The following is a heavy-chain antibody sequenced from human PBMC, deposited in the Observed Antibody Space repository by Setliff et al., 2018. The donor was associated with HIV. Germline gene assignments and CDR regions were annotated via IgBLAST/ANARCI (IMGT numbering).Heavy chain of an antibody. CDR2: IYYSGFT. J-gene: IGHJ5*02. D-gene: IGHD3-3*01. CDR1: GGSISSYY. CDR3: ARTYYDFWSGSYSYKWFDP. Sequence: KTSETLSLTCTVSGGSISSYYWSWIRRPPGKGLEWIGYIYYSGFTNYNPSLKSRVTISIDTSKNQFSLKLSSVTAADTAFYYCARTYYDFWSGSYSYKWFDPWGQGTLVTVSS. V-gene: IGHV4-59*01.